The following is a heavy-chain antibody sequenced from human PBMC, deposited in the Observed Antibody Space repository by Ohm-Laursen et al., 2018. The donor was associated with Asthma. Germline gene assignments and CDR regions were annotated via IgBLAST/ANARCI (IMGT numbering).Heavy chain of an antibody. Sequence: GSLRLSCTATGFTFSSYAMSWVRQAPGKGLEWVSAISGSGGSTYYADSVKGRFTTSRDNSKNTLYLQMNSLRAEDTALYYCAKETLASYGGTDYWGQGTLVTVSS. CDR1: GFTFSSYA. CDR3: AKETLASYGGTDY. V-gene: IGHV3-23*01. CDR2: ISGSGGST. D-gene: IGHD4-23*01. J-gene: IGHJ4*02.